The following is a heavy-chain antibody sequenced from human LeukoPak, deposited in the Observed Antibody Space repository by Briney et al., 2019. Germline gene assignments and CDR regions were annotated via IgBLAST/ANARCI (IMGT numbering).Heavy chain of an antibody. D-gene: IGHD4-11*01. CDR3: ARDGVNSNYGSYYYYMDV. V-gene: IGHV4-59*12. Sequence: SETLSLTFTVSGGSISSYYWSWIRQPPGKGLEWIGYIYYSGSTNYNPSLKSRVTISVDTSKNQFSLQLSSVTAADTAVYYCARDGVNSNYGSYYYYMDVWGKGTTVTVSS. J-gene: IGHJ6*03. CDR1: GGSISSYY. CDR2: IYYSGST.